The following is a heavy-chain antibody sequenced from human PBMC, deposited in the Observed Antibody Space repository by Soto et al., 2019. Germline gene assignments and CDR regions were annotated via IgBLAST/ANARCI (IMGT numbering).Heavy chain of an antibody. D-gene: IGHD3-22*01. CDR3: ARDTYDSSGYFRLFDY. CDR2: ISSSSSDI. Sequence: GASVRLFCAASGFTVSTYNMNWFRQAPGKGLEWLSYISSSSSDIYYADSVRGRFTISRDNAKNSLYLQLNSLRDEDTAVYYCARDTYDSSGYFRLFDYWGQGTRVTVS. CDR1: GFTVSTYN. V-gene: IGHV3-48*02. J-gene: IGHJ4*02.